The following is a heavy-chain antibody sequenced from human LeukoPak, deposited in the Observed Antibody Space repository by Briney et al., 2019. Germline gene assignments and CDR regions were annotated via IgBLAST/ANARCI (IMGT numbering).Heavy chain of an antibody. CDR2: IYWNDDK. D-gene: IGHD3-16*02. J-gene: IGHJ4*02. CDR3: AHSYDYVWGSYRYTEYFDY. V-gene: IGHV2-5*01. Sequence: SGPTLVNPTQTLTLTCTFSGFSLSTSGVGVGWIRQPPGKALEWLALIYWNDDKRYSPSLKSRLTITKDTSKNQVVLTMTNMDPVDTATYYCAHSYDYVWGSYRYTEYFDYWGQGTLVTVSS. CDR1: GFSLSTSGVG.